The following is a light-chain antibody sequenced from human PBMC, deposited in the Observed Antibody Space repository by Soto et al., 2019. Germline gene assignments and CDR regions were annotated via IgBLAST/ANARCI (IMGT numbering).Light chain of an antibody. CDR2: RNY. CDR3: GAWDDSLSGWV. V-gene: IGLV1-47*01. Sequence: QSVLTQPPSASETPGQRVTISRSGSSSNIGSNHVYWYQHLPGTAPKLLIYRNYLRPSGVPDRFSASKSATSASLAISGLRSDDEADYYCGAWDDSLSGWVFGGGTKLTVL. J-gene: IGLJ3*02. CDR1: SSNIGSNH.